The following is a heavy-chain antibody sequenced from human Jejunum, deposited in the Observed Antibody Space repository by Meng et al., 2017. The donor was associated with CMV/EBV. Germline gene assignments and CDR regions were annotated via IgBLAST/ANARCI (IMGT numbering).Heavy chain of an antibody. CDR1: SSCYY. V-gene: IGHV4-39*07. D-gene: IGHD3-22*01. J-gene: IGHJ4*02. Sequence: SSCYYWGWIRQPPGKGLEWIGNIYYSGSTYYNPSLKSRVVISVDTSRNQFSLKLSSVTAADTAVYYCARAPYNYFDSSGDPPDYWGQGTLVTVSS. CDR3: ARAPYNYFDSSGDPPDY. CDR2: IYYSGST.